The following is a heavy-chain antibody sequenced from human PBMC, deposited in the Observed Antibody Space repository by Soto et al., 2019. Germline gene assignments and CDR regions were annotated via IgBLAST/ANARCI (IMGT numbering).Heavy chain of an antibody. CDR2: IYYDGNT. D-gene: IGHD6-6*01. CDR1: GGSITTSSHY. J-gene: IGHJ4*02. V-gene: IGHV4-39*01. CDR3: ARSSIEPRVFMHPFDF. Sequence: SETLSLTCTVSGGSITTSSHYWGWIRQSPGKGLECIGNIYYDGNTYYNPSLKSRVTISLDTSKNQISLRLTSVTDADAAVYYCARSSIEPRVFMHPFDFWGQGTQVTVSS.